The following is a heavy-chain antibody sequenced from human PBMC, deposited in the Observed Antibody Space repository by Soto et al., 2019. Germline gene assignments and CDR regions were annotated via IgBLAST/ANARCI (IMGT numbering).Heavy chain of an antibody. D-gene: IGHD6-13*01. CDR1: GFTFSSYA. J-gene: IGHJ6*02. Sequence: QVQLVESGGGVVQPGRSLRLSCAASGFTFSSYAMHWVRQAPGKGLEWVAVISYDGSNKYYADSVKGRFTISRDNSKNXXYXQXTSLRAEDTAVYYCARASDSSSWYLGNYYYYYGMDVWGQGTTVTVSS. CDR2: ISYDGSNK. CDR3: ARASDSSSWYLGNYYYYYGMDV. V-gene: IGHV3-30-3*01.